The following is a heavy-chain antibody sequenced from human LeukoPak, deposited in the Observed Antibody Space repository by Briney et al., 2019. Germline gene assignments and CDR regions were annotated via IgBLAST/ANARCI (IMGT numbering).Heavy chain of an antibody. CDR1: GFTFSSYS. D-gene: IGHD3-3*01. Sequence: GGSLRLSCAASGFTFSSYSMNWVRQAPGKGLEWVSYISSSSSTIYYADSVKGRFTISRDNAKNSVYLQMNSLRDEDTAVYYCARGYDFDYWGQGTLVTVSS. CDR2: ISSSSSTI. CDR3: ARGYDFDY. J-gene: IGHJ4*02. V-gene: IGHV3-48*02.